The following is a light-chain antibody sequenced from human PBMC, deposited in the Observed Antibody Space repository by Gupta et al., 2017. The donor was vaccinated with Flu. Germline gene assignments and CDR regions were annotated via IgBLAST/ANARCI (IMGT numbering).Light chain of an antibody. Sequence: EIVLTQSPATLSLSPGERATLFCKTSQSVGSYLAWYQHKPVQAPRLLIYDTSYRATGIPARFSGSGSGTDFTLTISSLEPEDFAVYYCQQRRNWLTFGGGTKVEIK. CDR3: QQRRNWLT. V-gene: IGKV3-11*01. CDR1: QSVGSY. CDR2: DTS. J-gene: IGKJ4*01.